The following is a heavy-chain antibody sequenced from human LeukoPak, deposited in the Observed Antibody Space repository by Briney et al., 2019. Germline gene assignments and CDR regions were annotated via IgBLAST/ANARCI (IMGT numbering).Heavy chain of an antibody. J-gene: IGHJ6*03. CDR3: AKEGGGSGSYYYYYYMDV. D-gene: IGHD3-10*01. CDR2: IRYDGSNK. Sequence: GGSLRLSCAASGFTFSSYGMHWVRQAPGKGLEWVAFIRYDGSNKYYADSVKGRFTISRDNSKNTLYLQMNSLRAEDTAVYYCAKEGGGSGSYYYYYYMDVWGKGTTVTVSS. CDR1: GFTFSSYG. V-gene: IGHV3-30*02.